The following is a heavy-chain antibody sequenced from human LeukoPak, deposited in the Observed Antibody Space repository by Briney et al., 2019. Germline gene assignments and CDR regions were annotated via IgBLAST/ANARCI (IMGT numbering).Heavy chain of an antibody. D-gene: IGHD1/OR15-1a*01. CDR2: IRSQAYGMTI. CDR1: GFTFGHYA. CDR3: ARDRGNIEFDF. V-gene: IGHV3-49*04. J-gene: IGHJ4*02. Sequence: GGSLRLSCTGSGFTFGHYALAWVRQAPGKGLEWLGFIRSQAYGMTIEYAASVKGRFSISRDNSKSIADLQINSLRAEDTAVYYCARDRGNIEFDFWGQGTLVTVSS.